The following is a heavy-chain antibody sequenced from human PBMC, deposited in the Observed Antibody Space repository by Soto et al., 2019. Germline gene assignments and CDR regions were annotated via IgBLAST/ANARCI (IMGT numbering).Heavy chain of an antibody. D-gene: IGHD2-8*01. CDR3: AKDSGPYCTNGLCYFGY. CDR2: ISYDGSNK. J-gene: IGHJ4*02. CDR1: GFTFSSYG. V-gene: IGHV3-30*18. Sequence: QVQLVESGGGVVQPGRSLRLSCAASGFTFSSYGMHWVRQAPGKGLEWVAVISYDGSNKYYADSVKGRFTISRDNSKNTLYLQMNSLRAEDPAVYYCAKDSGPYCTNGLCYFGYWGQGTLVTVSS.